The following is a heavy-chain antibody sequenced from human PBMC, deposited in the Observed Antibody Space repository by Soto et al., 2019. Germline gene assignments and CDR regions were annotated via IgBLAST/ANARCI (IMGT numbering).Heavy chain of an antibody. V-gene: IGHV4-30-4*01. CDR2: ISYSGST. Sequence: SETLSLTCTVSGGSIRSGEYYWTWIRQPPGKGLEWIGYISYSGSTHYSPSLKSRVSITVDTSKNQFSLNLASVSAEDTAVYYCARTSLTIFGPSNDYYGMGVWGLGTRVTVS. J-gene: IGHJ6*01. CDR3: ARTSLTIFGPSNDYYGMGV. CDR1: GGSIRSGEYY. D-gene: IGHD3-3*01.